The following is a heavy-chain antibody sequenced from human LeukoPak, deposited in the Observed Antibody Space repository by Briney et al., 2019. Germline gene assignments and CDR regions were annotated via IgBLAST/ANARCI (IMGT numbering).Heavy chain of an antibody. J-gene: IGHJ4*02. D-gene: IGHD3-22*01. CDR3: AKASSGYSFVSDY. Sequence: PGGSLRLSCAASGFTFSSYAMSWVRQAQGKGLEWVSAISGSGGSTYYADSVKGRFTISRDNSKNTLYLQMNSLRAEDTAVYYCAKASSGYSFVSDYWGQGTLVTVSS. V-gene: IGHV3-23*01. CDR2: ISGSGGST. CDR1: GFTFSSYA.